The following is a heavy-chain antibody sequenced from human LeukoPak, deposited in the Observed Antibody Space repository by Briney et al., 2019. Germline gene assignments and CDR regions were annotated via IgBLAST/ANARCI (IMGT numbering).Heavy chain of an antibody. CDR3: ARAYSSSWYCAFDI. Sequence: PGGSLRLSCAASGFTVSSNYMSWVRQAPGKGLEWVSVIYSGGSTYYADSVKGRFTISRHNSKNTLYLLMNSLRAEDTAVYYCARAYSSSWYCAFDIWGQGTMVTVSS. CDR1: GFTVSSNY. D-gene: IGHD6-13*01. V-gene: IGHV3-53*04. CDR2: IYSGGST. J-gene: IGHJ3*02.